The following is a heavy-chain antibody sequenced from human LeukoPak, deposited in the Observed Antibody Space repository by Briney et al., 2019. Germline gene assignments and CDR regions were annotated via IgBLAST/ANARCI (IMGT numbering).Heavy chain of an antibody. Sequence: SVKVSCTASGGTFSSYAISWVRQAPGQGLEWMGGIIPIFGTANYAQKFQGRVTITADESTSTAYMELSSLRSEDAAVYYCARDQQWEPRAFDIWGQGTMVTVSS. D-gene: IGHD1-26*01. J-gene: IGHJ3*02. CDR2: IIPIFGTA. CDR1: GGTFSSYA. V-gene: IGHV1-69*13. CDR3: ARDQQWEPRAFDI.